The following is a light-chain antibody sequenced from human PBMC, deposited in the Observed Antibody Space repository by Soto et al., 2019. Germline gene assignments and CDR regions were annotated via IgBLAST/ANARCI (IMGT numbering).Light chain of an antibody. V-gene: IGKV4-1*01. CDR1: QSVLYSSNNKNY. J-gene: IGKJ1*01. CDR2: WAS. CDR3: QQYYSTRT. Sequence: DIVMTQSPDSLAVSLVERATINCKSSQSVLYSSNNKNYLAWYQQKPGQSPKLLIYWASTRESGVPDRFSGSGSGTDFTLTISSLQAEDVAVYYCQQYYSTRTLGQGTKVDIK.